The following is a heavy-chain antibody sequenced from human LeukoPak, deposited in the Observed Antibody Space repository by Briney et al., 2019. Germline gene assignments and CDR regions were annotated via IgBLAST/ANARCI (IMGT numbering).Heavy chain of an antibody. D-gene: IGHD3-22*01. CDR3: ARVHYYDSSGYPMPIDY. J-gene: IGHJ4*02. Sequence: GASVKVSCKASGYTFTSYGIGWVRQAPGQGLEWMGWISAYNGNTNYAQKLQGRVTMTTDTSTSTAYMELRSLRSDDTAVYYCARVHYYDSSGYPMPIDYWGQGTLVTVSS. V-gene: IGHV1-18*01. CDR2: ISAYNGNT. CDR1: GYTFTSYG.